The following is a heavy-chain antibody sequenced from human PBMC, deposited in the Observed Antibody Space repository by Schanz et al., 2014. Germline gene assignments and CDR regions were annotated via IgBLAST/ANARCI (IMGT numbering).Heavy chain of an antibody. Sequence: QVQLVESGGGVVQPGRSLRLSCAASGFTFSNHGMHWVRQSPGKGLEWVALIWYDGSNEDYADSVKGRFSISRDNSQNTLYLQMNSLRSEDTAVYYCAKDKQGSRSDDSWGQGTLVTVSS. CDR2: IWYDGSNE. J-gene: IGHJ5*01. CDR3: AKDKQGSRSDDS. V-gene: IGHV3-33*03. CDR1: GFTFSNHG. D-gene: IGHD2-15*01.